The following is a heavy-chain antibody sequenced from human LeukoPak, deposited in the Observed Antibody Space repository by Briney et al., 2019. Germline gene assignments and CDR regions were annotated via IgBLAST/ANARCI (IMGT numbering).Heavy chain of an antibody. CDR3: AREDDSSGYYYANWFDP. V-gene: IGHV3-7*01. CDR1: GFTFSRYW. CDR2: IKQDGSEK. D-gene: IGHD3-22*01. J-gene: IGHJ5*02. Sequence: GGSLRLSCAASGFTFSRYWMSWIRQAPGKGLEWVANIKQDGSEKYYVDSVKGRFTISRDNAKNSLYLQMNSLRAEDTAVYYCAREDDSSGYYYANWFDPWGQGTLVTVSS.